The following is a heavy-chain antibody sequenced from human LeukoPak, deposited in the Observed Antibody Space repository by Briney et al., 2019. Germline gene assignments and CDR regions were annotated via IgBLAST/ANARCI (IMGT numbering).Heavy chain of an antibody. Sequence: SETLSLTCTVSGGSISSYYWSWIRQPPGKGLEWIGYIYYSGSTNYNPSLKSRVNIPVDTSKNQFSLKLSSVTAADTAVYYCARGLAQLDYWGQGTLVTVSS. CDR1: GGSISSYY. V-gene: IGHV4-59*01. CDR3: ARGLAQLDY. J-gene: IGHJ4*02. CDR2: IYYSGST. D-gene: IGHD5-12*01.